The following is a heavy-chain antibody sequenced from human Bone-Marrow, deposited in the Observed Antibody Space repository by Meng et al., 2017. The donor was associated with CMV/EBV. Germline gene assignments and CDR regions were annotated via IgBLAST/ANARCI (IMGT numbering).Heavy chain of an antibody. D-gene: IGHD2-2*01. Sequence: GESLKISCAASGFTFSSYAMYWVRQAPGKGLEWVAIISYDGSNKYYADSVKGRFSISRDNSKNTLYLQMNSLRAEDTAVYYCARADIVVVPAATYFQHCGQGTLVTVSS. CDR3: ARADIVVVPAATYFQH. V-gene: IGHV3-30-3*01. CDR2: ISYDGSNK. CDR1: GFTFSSYA. J-gene: IGHJ1*01.